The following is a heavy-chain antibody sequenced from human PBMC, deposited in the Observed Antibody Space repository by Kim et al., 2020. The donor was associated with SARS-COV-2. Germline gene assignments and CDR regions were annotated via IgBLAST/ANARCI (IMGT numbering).Heavy chain of an antibody. CDR2: IYHTGNT. J-gene: IGHJ6*02. CDR3: ARAEVAARFGMDV. CDR1: GGSIRGNNW. V-gene: IGHV4-4*02. D-gene: IGHD6-6*01. Sequence: SETLSLTCAVSGGSIRGNNWWSWVRQTPGKGLEWIGEIYHTGNTKYNPSLQSRVIISVDRSKNRFSLKLSSVTAADTAVYFCARAEVAARFGMDVWGQGTTATVSS.